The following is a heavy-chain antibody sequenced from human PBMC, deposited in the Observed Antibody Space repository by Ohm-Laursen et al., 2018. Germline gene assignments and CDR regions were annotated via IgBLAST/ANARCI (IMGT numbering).Heavy chain of an antibody. J-gene: IGHJ4*02. V-gene: IGHV1-8*01. CDR3: ANGPLAYCGGDCHTYFHY. D-gene: IGHD2-21*02. CDR2: MNPNSGNT. CDR1: GYTFTSYD. Sequence: GSSVKVSCKASGYTFTSYDINWVRQATGQGLEWMGWMNPNSGNTGYAQKFQGRVTMTRNTSISTAYMELSSLRSEDTAVYYCANGPLAYCGGDCHTYFHYWGQGTLVTVSS.